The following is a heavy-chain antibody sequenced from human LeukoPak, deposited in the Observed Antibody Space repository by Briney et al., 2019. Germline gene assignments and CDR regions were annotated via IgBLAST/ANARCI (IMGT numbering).Heavy chain of an antibody. V-gene: IGHV4-39*01. CDR3: ARQFPEDY. CDR1: GGSISSGGYY. Sequence: SEAQSLTCAVSGGSISSGGYYWGWIRQPPGKGLEWIGSIYYSGSTYYNPSLKSRVTISVDTSKNQFSLKLSSVTAADTAVYYCARQFPEDYWGQGTLVTVSS. CDR2: IYYSGST. J-gene: IGHJ4*02.